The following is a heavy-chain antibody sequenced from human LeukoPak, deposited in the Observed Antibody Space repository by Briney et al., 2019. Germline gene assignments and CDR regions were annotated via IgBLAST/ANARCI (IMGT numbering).Heavy chain of an antibody. V-gene: IGHV3-7*01. CDR1: GFTFSSYW. Sequence: GGSLRLSCAASGFTFSSYWMSWVRQAPGKGLEWVANIRQDGSEKYHVDSVKGRFTISRDNAKNSLYLQMNSLRAEDTAVYYCARGENPGYYDILTGYYYFDYWGQGTLVTVSS. CDR2: IRQDGSEK. D-gene: IGHD3-9*01. CDR3: ARGENPGYYDILTGYYYFDY. J-gene: IGHJ4*02.